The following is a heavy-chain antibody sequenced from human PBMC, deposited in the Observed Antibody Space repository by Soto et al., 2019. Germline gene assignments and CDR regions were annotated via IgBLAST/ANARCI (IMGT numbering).Heavy chain of an antibody. CDR1: VFTFISYA. Sequence: GWSLRLSCTSSVFTFISYAMTWVRQAPGKGLEWVSAISGGGDSIYYADSVKGRFTISRDQSKNTLYLQMHSLRAEDTAVYFCAKERDNGADRYYFDYWGQGTLVTVSS. V-gene: IGHV3-23*01. CDR2: ISGGGDSI. D-gene: IGHD2-8*01. CDR3: AKERDNGADRYYFDY. J-gene: IGHJ4*02.